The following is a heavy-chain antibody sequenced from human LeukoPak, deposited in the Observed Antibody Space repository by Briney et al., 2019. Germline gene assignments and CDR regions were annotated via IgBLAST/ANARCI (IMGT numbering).Heavy chain of an antibody. CDR3: ALYCTNGVCKSNWFDP. Sequence: EASVKVSCKASGGTFSSYAISWVRQAPGQGLEWMGGIIPIFGTANYAQKFQGRVTITADESTSTAYMELSSLRSEDTAVYYCALYCTNGVCKSNWFDPWGQGTLVTVSS. J-gene: IGHJ5*02. V-gene: IGHV1-69*01. D-gene: IGHD2-8*01. CDR1: GGTFSSYA. CDR2: IIPIFGTA.